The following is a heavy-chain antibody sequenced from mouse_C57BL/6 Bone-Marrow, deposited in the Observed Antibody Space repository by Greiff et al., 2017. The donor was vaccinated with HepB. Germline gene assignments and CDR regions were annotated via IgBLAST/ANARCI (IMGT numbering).Heavy chain of an antibody. J-gene: IGHJ4*01. D-gene: IGHD2-5*01. Sequence: EVKVVESGGGLVQPGGSLKLSCAASGFTFSDYGMAWVRQAPRKGPEWVAFISNLAYSIYYADTVTGRFTISRENAKNTLYLEMSSLRSEDTAMYYCARRYYSNFYYAMDYWGQGTSVTVSS. CDR1: GFTFSDYG. CDR2: ISNLAYSI. CDR3: ARRYYSNFYYAMDY. V-gene: IGHV5-15*04.